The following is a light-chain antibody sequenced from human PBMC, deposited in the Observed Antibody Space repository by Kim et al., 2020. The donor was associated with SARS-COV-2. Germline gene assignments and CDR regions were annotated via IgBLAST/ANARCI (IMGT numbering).Light chain of an antibody. Sequence: EIVMTQSPVTLSVSPGERATLSCRASQSLSTNLAWYQQKPGQVPRLLIYGASTRATGIPARFSGSGSGTEFTLTISSLQSEDFAVYYCQQYNDWLTFGGGTKLEI. CDR3: QQYNDWLT. V-gene: IGKV3-15*01. CDR2: GAS. CDR1: QSLSTN. J-gene: IGKJ4*01.